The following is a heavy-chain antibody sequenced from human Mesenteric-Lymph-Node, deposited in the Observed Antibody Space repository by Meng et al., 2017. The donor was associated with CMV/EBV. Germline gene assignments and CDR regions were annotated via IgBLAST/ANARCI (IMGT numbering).Heavy chain of an antibody. CDR1: GFTFSSYS. CDR3: AKDKNLYGGVARPHYFDY. CDR2: MSGSSSST. D-gene: IGHD6-6*01. Sequence: GESLKISCAASGFTFSSYSMNWVRQAPGKGLEWVSGMSGSSSSTYYADSVKGRFTISRDNSKNTLYLQMNSLRAEDTAVYYCAKDKNLYGGVARPHYFDYWGQGTLVTVSS. V-gene: IGHV3-23*01. J-gene: IGHJ4*02.